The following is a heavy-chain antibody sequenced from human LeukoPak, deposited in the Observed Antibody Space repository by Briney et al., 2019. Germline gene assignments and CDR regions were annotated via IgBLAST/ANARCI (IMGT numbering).Heavy chain of an antibody. CDR2: IHYSGST. Sequence: SETLSLTCAVSGASISGSGYYLGWIRQPPGKGLDWIGYIHYSGSTNYNPSLKSRVTISVDTSKNQFSLKLSSVTAADTAVYYCARGIAVATPYNWFDPWGQGTLVTVSS. CDR1: GASISGSGYY. CDR3: ARGIAVATPYNWFDP. D-gene: IGHD6-19*01. J-gene: IGHJ5*02. V-gene: IGHV4-61*05.